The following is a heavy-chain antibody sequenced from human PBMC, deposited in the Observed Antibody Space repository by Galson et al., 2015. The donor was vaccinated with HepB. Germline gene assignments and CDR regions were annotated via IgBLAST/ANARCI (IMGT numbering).Heavy chain of an antibody. V-gene: IGHV5-10-1*01. Sequence: QSGAEVKKPGESLRISCKGSGYSFTNYWISWVRQMPGKGLEWMGRIDPVDSNTNYSPSFQGHVTMSADQSISTAYLQWSTLDASDTAMYYCARLQRGYGGYGPDDWGQGTLVTVSS. CDR1: GYSFTNYW. CDR2: IDPVDSNT. D-gene: IGHD5-12*01. J-gene: IGHJ4*02. CDR3: ARLQRGYGGYGPDD.